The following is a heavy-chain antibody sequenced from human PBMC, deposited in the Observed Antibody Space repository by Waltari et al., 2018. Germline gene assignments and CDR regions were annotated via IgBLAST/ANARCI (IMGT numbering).Heavy chain of an antibody. Sequence: QVQLVQSGAEVKKPGSSVKVSCTASGGTFSSYAISWVRQAPGQGLEWMGGIIPIFGTANYAQKFQGRVTMTRDTSISTAYMELSRLRSDDTAVYYCARDRGRQGSDYWGQGTLVTVSS. CDR1: GGTFSSYA. V-gene: IGHV1-69*05. CDR2: IIPIFGTA. CDR3: ARDRGRQGSDY. J-gene: IGHJ4*02. D-gene: IGHD3-16*01.